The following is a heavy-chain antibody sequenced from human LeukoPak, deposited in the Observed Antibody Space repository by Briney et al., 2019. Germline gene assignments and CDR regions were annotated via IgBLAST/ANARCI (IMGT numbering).Heavy chain of an antibody. CDR2: ISYDGSVK. J-gene: IGHJ4*02. D-gene: IGHD5-18*01. CDR1: GFSFSSYG. CDR3: AKGRGGDYSYGSYYFDQ. V-gene: IGHV3-30*18. Sequence: PGGSLRLSCAVSGFSFSSYGTHWVRQAPGKGLEWVAVISYDGSVKYYADSVKGRFTISRDNPKNTLYLQMNSLGTEDTAVYYCAKGRGGDYSYGSYYFDQWGQGTLVTVSS.